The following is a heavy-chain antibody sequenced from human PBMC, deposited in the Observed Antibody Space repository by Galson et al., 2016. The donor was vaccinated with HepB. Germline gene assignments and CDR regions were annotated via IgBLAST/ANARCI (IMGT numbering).Heavy chain of an antibody. Sequence: SLRLSCAASGFTFSRYGMQWARQAPGKGLEWVALIWYDGSNKYYADSVKGRFTISRDNSENTLYLQMNSLRDEDTAVYYCARDRNPSTAVYYFDHWGQGTLVTVSS. J-gene: IGHJ4*02. D-gene: IGHD4-23*01. CDR2: IWYDGSNK. CDR3: ARDRNPSTAVYYFDH. CDR1: GFTFSRYG. V-gene: IGHV3-33*01.